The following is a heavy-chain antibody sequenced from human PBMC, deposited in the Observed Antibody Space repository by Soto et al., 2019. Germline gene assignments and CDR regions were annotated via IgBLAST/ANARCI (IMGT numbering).Heavy chain of an antibody. CDR3: ARERSRYDRSGYYRPDY. CDR2: IIPILGTP. V-gene: IGHV1-69*10. J-gene: IGHJ4*02. Sequence: SVKVSCKASGDTFSTYAISWVRQAPGQGLEWLGGIIPILGTPSYAQRFQGRVTITADKSTSTAYMELSSLRSEDTAVYYCARERSRYDRSGYYRPDYWGQGTLVTV. CDR1: GDTFSTYA. D-gene: IGHD3-22*01.